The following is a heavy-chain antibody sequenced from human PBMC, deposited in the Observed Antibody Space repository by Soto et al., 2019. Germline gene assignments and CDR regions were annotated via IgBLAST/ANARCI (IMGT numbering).Heavy chain of an antibody. D-gene: IGHD2-8*01. V-gene: IGHV3-23*01. CDR2: ISGSGGST. J-gene: IGHJ4*02. CDR1: GFTFSSYA. CDR3: AKSPLPFHCTNGVCYKGYFDY. Sequence: GGSLRLSCAASGFTFSSYAMSWVRQAPGKGLEWVSAISGSGGSTYYADSVKGRFTISRDNSKNTLYLQMNSLRAEDTAVYYCAKSPLPFHCTNGVCYKGYFDYWGQGTLVTVSS.